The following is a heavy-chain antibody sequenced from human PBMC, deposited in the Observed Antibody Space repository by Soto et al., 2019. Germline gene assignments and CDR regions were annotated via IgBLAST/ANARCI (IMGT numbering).Heavy chain of an antibody. J-gene: IGHJ3*02. V-gene: IGHV1-24*01. CDR1: GYTLTELS. CDR2: FDPEDGET. Sequence: ASVKVSCKVSGYTLTELSMHWVRQAPGKGLEWMGGFDPEDGETIYAQKFQGRVTMAEDTSTDTAYMELSSLRSEDTAVYYCATRAVGDITMIVVVAGAFDIWGQGTMVTVSS. D-gene: IGHD3-22*01. CDR3: ATRAVGDITMIVVVAGAFDI.